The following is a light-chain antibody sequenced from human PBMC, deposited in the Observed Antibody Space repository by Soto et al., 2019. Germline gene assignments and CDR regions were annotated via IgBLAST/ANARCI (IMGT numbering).Light chain of an antibody. V-gene: IGKV4-1*01. CDR3: QQYYSTPGT. Sequence: IVMTQSPDSLAVSLGERATINCKSSQSVLYSSNNKNYLAWYQQKPGQPPKLLIYWASTRESGVPDRFSGSGSGTDFTLTISSLQAEDVAVYYCQQYYSTPGTFGQGTK. J-gene: IGKJ1*01. CDR2: WAS. CDR1: QSVLYSSNNKNY.